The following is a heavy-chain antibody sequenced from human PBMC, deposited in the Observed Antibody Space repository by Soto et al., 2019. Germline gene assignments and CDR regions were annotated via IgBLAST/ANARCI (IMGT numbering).Heavy chain of an antibody. CDR3: AKSRYSDSSGDYYDF. V-gene: IGHV3-23*01. CDR1: GFMFSNYA. CDR2: IGGRATSA. Sequence: EVQLLESGGGLVQPGGSLRLSCAASGFMFSNYAMSWVRQAPGKGLEWVSGIGGRATSAYYADSVKGRFAISRDNSYNTLFLQLNSLRAEDTAVYYCAKSRYSDSSGDYYDFWGQGTLVTVCS. D-gene: IGHD3-22*01. J-gene: IGHJ4*02.